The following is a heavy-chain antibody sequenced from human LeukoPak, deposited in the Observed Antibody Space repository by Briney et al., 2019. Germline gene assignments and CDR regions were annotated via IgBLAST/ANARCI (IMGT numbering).Heavy chain of an antibody. CDR2: IYYSGST. J-gene: IGHJ4*02. CDR1: GGSISSGDYY. D-gene: IGHD4-11*01. Sequence: SETLSLTCTVSGGSISSGDYYWSWIRQPPGTGLEWIGYIYYSGSTYYNPSPKSRVIISVDTSKNQFSLELSSVTAADTAVYYCARTLTSITTISYFDYWGQGTLVTVSS. CDR3: ARTLTSITTISYFDY. V-gene: IGHV4-30-4*01.